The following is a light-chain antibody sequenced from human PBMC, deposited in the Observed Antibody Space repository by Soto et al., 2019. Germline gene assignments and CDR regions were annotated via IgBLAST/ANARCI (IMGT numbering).Light chain of an antibody. J-gene: IGLJ1*01. CDR2: GNH. CDR3: QSYDSSLSGFYV. CDR1: SSNIGAGYD. Sequence: QSVVTQPPSVSGAPGQRVTISCTGSSSNIGAGYDVHWYQQLPGTAPKLLMYGNHNRPSGVPDRFSGSKSGTSASLAITGLQAEDEADYYCQSYDSSLSGFYVFGTGTKLTVL. V-gene: IGLV1-40*01.